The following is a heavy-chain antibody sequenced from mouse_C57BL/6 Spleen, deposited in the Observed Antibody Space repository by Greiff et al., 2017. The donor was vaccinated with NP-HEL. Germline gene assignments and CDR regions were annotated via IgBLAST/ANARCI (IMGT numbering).Heavy chain of an antibody. CDR2: ISSGSSTI. D-gene: IGHD2-4*01. Sequence: EVKLVESGGGLVKPGGSLKLSCAASGFTFSDYGMHWVRQAPEKGLEWVAYISSGSSTIYYADTVKGRYTISRDNAKNTLFLQMTSLRSEDTAMYYCARGYYDPYFDYWGQGTTLTVSS. CDR3: ARGYYDPYFDY. J-gene: IGHJ2*01. V-gene: IGHV5-17*01. CDR1: GFTFSDYG.